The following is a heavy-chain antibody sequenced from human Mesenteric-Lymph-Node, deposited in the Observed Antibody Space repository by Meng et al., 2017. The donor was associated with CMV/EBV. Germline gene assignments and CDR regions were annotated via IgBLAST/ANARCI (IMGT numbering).Heavy chain of an antibody. D-gene: IGHD3-16*01. CDR3: AKHQGSSADYYGMDV. V-gene: IGHV5-51*01. CDR1: GYSFSTHW. J-gene: IGHJ6*02. CDR2: IYPGDSDT. Sequence: GESLKISCKGSGYSFSTHWIGWVRQMPGKGLEWMGIIYPGDSDTRYSPSFQGQVTISADRSINTAYLQWRSLKASDTAMYYCAKHQGSSADYYGMDVWGQGTTVTVSS.